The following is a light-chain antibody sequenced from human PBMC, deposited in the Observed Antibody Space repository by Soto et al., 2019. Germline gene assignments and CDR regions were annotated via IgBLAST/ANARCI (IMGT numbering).Light chain of an antibody. CDR2: DVT. V-gene: IGLV2-8*01. CDR3: SSYTDRKHLV. J-gene: IGLJ1*01. Sequence: QSVLTQSPSASGPPGQSVTISCTGTSSDIGGYNSVSWYQQHPGKAPKVMIYDVTKRPSGVPDRFSGSKSGNTASLTVSALQAEDEADYYCSSYTDRKHLVFGTGTKLTVL. CDR1: SSDIGGYNS.